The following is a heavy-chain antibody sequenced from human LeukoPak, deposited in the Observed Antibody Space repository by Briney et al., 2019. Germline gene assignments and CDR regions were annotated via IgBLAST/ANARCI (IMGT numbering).Heavy chain of an antibody. CDR2: INPNSGGT. CDR3: ARGPLYCSGGSCTDWFDP. Sequence: ASVKVSCKASGYTFTGYYMHWVRQAPGQGLEWMGWINPNSGGTNYAQKFQGRVTMTRDTSISTAYMELSRLRSDDTAVYYCARGPLYCSGGSCTDWFDPWGQGTPVTVSS. CDR1: GYTFTGYY. V-gene: IGHV1-2*02. J-gene: IGHJ5*02. D-gene: IGHD2-15*01.